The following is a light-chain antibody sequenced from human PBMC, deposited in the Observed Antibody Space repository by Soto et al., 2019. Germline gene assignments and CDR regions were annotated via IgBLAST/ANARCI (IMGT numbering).Light chain of an antibody. Sequence: QSVLTQPPSASGTPGQRVTISCSGSSSNIGSNTVNWYQQLPGTAPKLLIYSNNQRPSGVPDRFSGSKSGTSASLAISGLQSEDEVYYYCADWDVSLIGQVFGSEIKSAVL. CDR1: SSNIGSNT. CDR3: ADWDVSLIGQV. CDR2: SNN. J-gene: IGLJ1*01. V-gene: IGLV1-44*01.